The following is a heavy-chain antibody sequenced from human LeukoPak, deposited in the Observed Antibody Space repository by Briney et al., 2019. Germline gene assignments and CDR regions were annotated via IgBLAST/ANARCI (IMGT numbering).Heavy chain of an antibody. D-gene: IGHD2-15*01. CDR1: GYRFTSYW. CDR3: ARKMGCSGGSCHYFDY. V-gene: IGHV5-51*01. CDR2: IYPGDSET. Sequence: GESLKISFKGSGYRFTSYWIGWVRQMPGKGLEWMGIIYPGDSETRNSPSFQGQVTISADKSINTAYLQWGSLKASDTAMYYCARKMGCSGGSCHYFDYWGQGTLVTVSS. J-gene: IGHJ4*02.